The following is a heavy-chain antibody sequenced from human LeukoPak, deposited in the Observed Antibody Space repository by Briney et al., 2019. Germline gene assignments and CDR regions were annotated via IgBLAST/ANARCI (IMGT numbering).Heavy chain of an antibody. J-gene: IGHJ6*02. D-gene: IGHD6-13*01. V-gene: IGHV4-59*01. CDR1: GGSFSGYY. Sequence: PSETLSLTCAVYGGSFSGYYWSWIRQTPGKGLEWIGCIYESGSTYHNPSLKSRVTISVDMSKNQFSLKVSSVTAADTAVYYCARGGSSWSYAMDVWGQGTTVTVSS. CDR3: ARGGSSWSYAMDV. CDR2: IYESGST.